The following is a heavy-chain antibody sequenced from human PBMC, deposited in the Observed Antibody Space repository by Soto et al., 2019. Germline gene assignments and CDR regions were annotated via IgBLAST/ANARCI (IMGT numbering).Heavy chain of an antibody. CDR1: GDSVSSSYYY. J-gene: IGHJ6*02. Sequence: QVQLQESGPGLVKPSETLSLTCTVSGDSVSSSYYYWGWIRQPPGKGLEWIGRIFYSGSTYYNPSLKRRVTISVDTSKNQFSLKLSSVTAADTAVYYCARRGSSRQIYHYGMDVWGPGTTVTVSS. CDR3: ARRGSSRQIYHYGMDV. V-gene: IGHV4-39*01. D-gene: IGHD6-13*01. CDR2: IFYSGST.